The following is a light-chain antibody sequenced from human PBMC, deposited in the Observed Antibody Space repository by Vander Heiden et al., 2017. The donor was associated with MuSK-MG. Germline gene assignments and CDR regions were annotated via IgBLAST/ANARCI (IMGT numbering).Light chain of an antibody. V-gene: IGLV3-27*01. CDR1: VLGRKY. J-gene: IGLJ2*01. Sequence: YELTQPSSVSVSPGQTARITCSGDVLGRKYARWFQQKPGQAPLLLIYKDSERPSGIPERYSGSSSGTTITLTISGAQVEDEAEYYCYCATDNYLGLFGGGTKLTVL. CDR3: YCATDNYLGL. CDR2: KDS.